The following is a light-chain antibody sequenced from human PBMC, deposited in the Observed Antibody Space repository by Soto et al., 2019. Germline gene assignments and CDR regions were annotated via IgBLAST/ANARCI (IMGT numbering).Light chain of an antibody. CDR3: AAWDDRLSGVV. J-gene: IGLJ1*01. Sequence: QSVLTQPPSASGTPGQRVTISCSGSSSNIGSNYVYWYQQLPGTAPKLLIYRNNQRPSGVPDRFSGSKSGTSASLAISGLRSEDEADYYCAAWDDRLSGVVFGTGTKLTVL. V-gene: IGLV1-47*01. CDR2: RNN. CDR1: SSNIGSNY.